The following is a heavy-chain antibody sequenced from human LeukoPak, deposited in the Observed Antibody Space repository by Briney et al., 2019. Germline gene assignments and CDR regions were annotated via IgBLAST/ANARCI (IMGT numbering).Heavy chain of an antibody. V-gene: IGHV1-2*04. Sequence: GASVKVSCKASGYTFNSYAMNWVRQAPGQGLEWMGWINPNSGGTNYAQKFQGWVTMTRDTSISTAYMELSRLRSDDTAVYYCARDNGSGWSRYYYYGMDVWGQGTTVTVSS. D-gene: IGHD6-19*01. CDR2: INPNSGGT. CDR3: ARDNGSGWSRYYYYGMDV. CDR1: GYTFNSYA. J-gene: IGHJ6*02.